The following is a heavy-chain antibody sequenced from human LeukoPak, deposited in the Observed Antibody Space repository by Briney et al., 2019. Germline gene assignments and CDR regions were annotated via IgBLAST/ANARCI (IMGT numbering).Heavy chain of an antibody. CDR3: VRGGPSTWS. V-gene: IGHV3-9*01. CDR2: ISWNSGGI. J-gene: IGHJ5*02. CDR1: GFTFDDYA. Sequence: GRSLRLSCAASGFTFDDYAMHWVRQAPGKGLEWVSGISWNSGGIGYADSVRGRFTISRDDAKNTVYLQMNNLRAEDTAVYYCVRGGPSTWSWGQGTLVTVSS. D-gene: IGHD2-15*01.